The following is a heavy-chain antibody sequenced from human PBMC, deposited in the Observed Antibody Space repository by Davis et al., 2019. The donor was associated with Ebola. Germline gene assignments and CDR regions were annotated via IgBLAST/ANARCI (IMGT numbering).Heavy chain of an antibody. J-gene: IGHJ6*02. D-gene: IGHD3-22*01. CDR2: INPNSGVT. V-gene: IGHV1-2*06. CDR3: ARGGITMMVVPRDYYYGLDV. CDR1: AYPFTGHY. Sequence: ASVKVSCKASAYPFTGHYIHWVRQAPGQGLEWMGRINPNSGVTNYAQRFQGRVVMTRDTSITTAYLELSRLRSDDTAIYYCARGGITMMVVPRDYYYGLDVWGQGTTVTVSS.